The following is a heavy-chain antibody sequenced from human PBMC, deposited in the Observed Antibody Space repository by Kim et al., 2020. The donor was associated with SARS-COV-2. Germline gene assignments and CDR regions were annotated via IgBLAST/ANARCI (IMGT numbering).Heavy chain of an antibody. CDR3: ARDRRRVAIAAAGTSSRWFDP. Sequence: SETLSLTCTVSGGSISSSSYYWGWIRQPPGKGLEWIGSIYYSGSTYYNPSLKSRVTISVDTSKNQFSLKLSSVTAADTAVYYCARDRRRVAIAAAGTSSRWFDPWGQGTLVTVSS. J-gene: IGHJ5*02. CDR1: GGSISSSSYY. D-gene: IGHD6-13*01. V-gene: IGHV4-39*07. CDR2: IYYSGST.